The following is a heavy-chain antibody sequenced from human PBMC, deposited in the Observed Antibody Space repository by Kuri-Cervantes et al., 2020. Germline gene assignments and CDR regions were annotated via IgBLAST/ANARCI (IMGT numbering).Heavy chain of an antibody. CDR2: IKSKTDGGTT. CDR3: TTELWFGELMFGDY. CDR1: GFTFSNAW. V-gene: IGHV3-15*01. D-gene: IGHD3-10*01. J-gene: IGHJ4*02. Sequence: GESLKISCAASGFTFSNAWMSWVRQAPGKGLEWVGRIKSKTDGGTTDYAAPVKGRFTISRDDSKNTLYLQMNSLKTEDTAVYYCTTELWFGELMFGDYWGQGTLVTVSS.